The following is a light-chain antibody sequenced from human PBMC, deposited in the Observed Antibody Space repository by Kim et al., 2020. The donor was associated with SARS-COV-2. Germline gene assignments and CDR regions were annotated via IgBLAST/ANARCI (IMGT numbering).Light chain of an antibody. V-gene: IGKV1-5*03. CDR2: KAS. CDR1: QSISSW. CDR3: QQYNSYSYT. J-gene: IGKJ2*01. Sequence: ASVGDRVTITCRASQSISSWLAWYQQKPRKAPKLLIYKASSLESGVPSRFSGSGSGTEFTLTISSLQPDDFATYYCQQYNSYSYTFGQGTKLEI.